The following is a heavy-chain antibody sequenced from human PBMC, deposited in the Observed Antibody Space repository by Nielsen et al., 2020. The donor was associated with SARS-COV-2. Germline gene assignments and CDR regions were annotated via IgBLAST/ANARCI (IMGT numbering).Heavy chain of an antibody. Sequence: GGSLRLSCEVSGFTFNNYWMTWVRQAPGKGLEWVATVNGDGGDTYYVDSVKGRFTISRDNSKNILYLQMNNLRAEDTAVYYCVKDGAYYGVRGVVHFGYGGRGNLVTVSS. CDR2: VNGDGGDT. CDR1: GFTFNNYW. V-gene: IGHV3-7*01. D-gene: IGHD3-10*01. CDR3: VKDGAYYGVRGVVHFGY. J-gene: IGHJ4*02.